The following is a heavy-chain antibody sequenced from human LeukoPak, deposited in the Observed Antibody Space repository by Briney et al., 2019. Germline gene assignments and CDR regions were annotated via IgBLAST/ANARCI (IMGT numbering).Heavy chain of an antibody. CDR3: ATRLLWFGELLSAHDY. CDR2: IYHSGST. Sequence: SQTLSLTCTVSGYSISSGYYWGWIRQPPGKGLEWIGSIYHSGSTYYNPSLKSRVTISVDTSKNQFSLKLSFVTAADTAVYYCATRLLWFGELLSAHDYWGQGTLVTVSS. D-gene: IGHD3-10*01. J-gene: IGHJ4*02. CDR1: GYSISSGYY. V-gene: IGHV4-38-2*02.